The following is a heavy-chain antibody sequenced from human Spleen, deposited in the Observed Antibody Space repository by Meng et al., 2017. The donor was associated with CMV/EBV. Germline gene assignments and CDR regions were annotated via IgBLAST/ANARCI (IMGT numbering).Heavy chain of an antibody. CDR1: GFTFSTYT. D-gene: IGHD2-2*01. J-gene: IGHJ3*01. CDR2: ISSSSSYI. V-gene: IGHV3-21*01. CDR3: ARERLYQPLWGDALDF. Sequence: GESLKISCAASGFTFSTYTMHWVRQAPGKGLEWVSSISSSSSYIHYADSVKGRFTISRDNVMNSLYLQMNSLRADDTALYYCARERLYQPLWGDALDFWGQGTMVTVSS.